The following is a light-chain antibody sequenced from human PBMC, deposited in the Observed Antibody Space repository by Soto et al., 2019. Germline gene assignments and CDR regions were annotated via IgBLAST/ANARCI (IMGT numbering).Light chain of an antibody. CDR1: QSVSSSY. V-gene: IGKV3-20*01. Sequence: EIVLTQSPGTLSLSPGERATLSCRASQSVSSSYLAWYQQKPGQAPRLLIYGASSRATGIPDRFSGSGSGTDFTLTISRLEPEDFAVYYCQQYGSSSLTVGGGTKVEIE. J-gene: IGKJ4*01. CDR3: QQYGSSSLT. CDR2: GAS.